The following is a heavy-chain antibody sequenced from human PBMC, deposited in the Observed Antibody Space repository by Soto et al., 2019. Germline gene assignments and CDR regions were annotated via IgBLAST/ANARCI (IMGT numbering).Heavy chain of an antibody. J-gene: IGHJ5*02. CDR2: IIPILGIA. Sequence: QVQLVQSGAEVKKPGSSVKVSCKASGGTFSSYTISWVRQAPGQGLEWMGRIIPILGIANYAQKFQGRVTITADKSTSTAYMELSSLRSEDTAVYYCAGGPTVVTLGNWFDPWGQGTLVTVSS. CDR1: GGTFSSYT. V-gene: IGHV1-69*02. D-gene: IGHD4-17*01. CDR3: AGGPTVVTLGNWFDP.